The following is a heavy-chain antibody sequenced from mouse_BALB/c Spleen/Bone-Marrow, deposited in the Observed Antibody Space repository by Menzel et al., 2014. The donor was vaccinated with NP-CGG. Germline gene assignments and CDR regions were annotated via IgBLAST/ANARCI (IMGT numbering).Heavy chain of an antibody. CDR1: GYTFTSYT. CDR2: INPSSGYT. D-gene: IGHD2-1*01. V-gene: IGHV1-4*01. Sequence: VQLQQSGAELARPGASVKMSCKASGYTFTSYTMHWVKQRPGQGLEWIGYINPSSGYTNYNQKFKDKATLTADKSSSTAYMQLSILTSEDSAVYYYARESYGNLFAYWGQGTLLTVSS. CDR3: ARESYGNLFAY. J-gene: IGHJ3*01.